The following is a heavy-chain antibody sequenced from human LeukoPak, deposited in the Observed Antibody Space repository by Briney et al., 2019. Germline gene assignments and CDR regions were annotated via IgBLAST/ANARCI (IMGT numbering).Heavy chain of an antibody. J-gene: IGHJ3*02. V-gene: IGHV1-69*13. CDR3: ASLLGYSYGDNDAFDI. Sequence: GASVKVSCKASGGTFSSYAISWVRQAPGPGLGWMGGIIPIFGTANYAQKFQGRVTITADESTSTAYMELSSLRSEDTAVYYCASLLGYSYGDNDAFDIWGQGTMVTVSS. D-gene: IGHD5-18*01. CDR2: IIPIFGTA. CDR1: GGTFSSYA.